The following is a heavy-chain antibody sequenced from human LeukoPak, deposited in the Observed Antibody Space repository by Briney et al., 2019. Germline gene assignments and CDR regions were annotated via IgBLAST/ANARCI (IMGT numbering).Heavy chain of an antibody. CDR2: IYSGGST. CDR3: ASRGGSYYVDY. CDR1: GFTVSSNY. D-gene: IGHD1-26*01. Sequence: GGSLRLSCAASGFTVSSNYMSWVRQAPGQGLEWVSVIYSGGSTYYADSVKGRFTISRDNSKNTLYLQMNSLRAEDTAVYYCASRGGSYYVDYWGQGTLVTVSS. J-gene: IGHJ4*02. V-gene: IGHV3-66*02.